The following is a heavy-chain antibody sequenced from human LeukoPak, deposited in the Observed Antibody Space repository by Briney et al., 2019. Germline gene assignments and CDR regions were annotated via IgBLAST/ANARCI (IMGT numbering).Heavy chain of an antibody. CDR2: INPNSGGT. D-gene: IGHD3-22*01. J-gene: IGHJ4*02. CDR1: GYTFTGYY. Sequence: VAXXXXSCKASGYTFTGYYMHWVRQAPGQGLEWMGRINPNSGGTNYAQKFQGRVTMTRDTSISTAYMELSRLRSDDTAVYYCARLEDYYDSSGYWDWGQGTLVTVSS. V-gene: IGHV1-2*06. CDR3: ARLEDYYDSSGYWD.